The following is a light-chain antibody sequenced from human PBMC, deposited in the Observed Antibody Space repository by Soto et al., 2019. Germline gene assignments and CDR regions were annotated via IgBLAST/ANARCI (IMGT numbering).Light chain of an antibody. CDR1: QSFNSIY. CDR2: GAS. Sequence: ILLTQSPGTLSLSAGERATLSCRASQSFNSIYFAWYQQKPGHAPSLLIYGASSRATGIPDRFSGSGSGTDFTLTISRLEPEDFPVYYCQQYNNWWTFGQGTKVDIK. CDR3: QQYNNWWT. J-gene: IGKJ1*01. V-gene: IGKV3-20*01.